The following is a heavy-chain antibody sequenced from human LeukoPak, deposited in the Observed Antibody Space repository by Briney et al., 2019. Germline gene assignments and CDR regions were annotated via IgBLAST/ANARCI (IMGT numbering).Heavy chain of an antibody. Sequence: GGSLRLSCAASGFTFSSYAMSWVRQAPGKGLEWVTAISGSGGSTYYADSVKGRFTISSDNSKNTLYLQMNSLRAEDTAVYYCAKDGYDSSGYHFDYWGQGTLVTVSS. CDR1: GFTFSSYA. J-gene: IGHJ4*02. CDR2: ISGSGGST. CDR3: AKDGYDSSGYHFDY. V-gene: IGHV3-23*01. D-gene: IGHD3-22*01.